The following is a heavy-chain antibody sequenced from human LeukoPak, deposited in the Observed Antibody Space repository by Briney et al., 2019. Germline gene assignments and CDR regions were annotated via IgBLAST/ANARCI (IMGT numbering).Heavy chain of an antibody. J-gene: IGHJ4*02. CDR3: ARGVEPLAANTLAY. Sequence: GGSLRLSCAASGFTVITNDMTWVRQAPGKGLEWVSVLYSDGNTKYADSVQGRFTFSRDNSKNTLYLEMNSLSPDDTAVYYCARGVEPLAANTLAYWGQGTLVTVSS. CDR1: GFTVITND. V-gene: IGHV3-53*01. D-gene: IGHD1-14*01. CDR2: LYSDGNT.